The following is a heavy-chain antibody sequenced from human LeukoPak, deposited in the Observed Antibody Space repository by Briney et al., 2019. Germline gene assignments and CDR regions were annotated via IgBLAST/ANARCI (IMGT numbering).Heavy chain of an antibody. CDR2: FDPEDGET. J-gene: IGHJ4*02. D-gene: IGHD2-2*01. CDR1: GYTLTELS. CDR3: ATGLEYQLLFYFDY. Sequence: ASVKVSCKVSGYTLTELSMHWVRQAPGKGLEWMGGFDPEDGETIYAQKFQGRVTMTEDTSTDTAYMELSSLRSEDTAVYHCATGLEYQLLFYFDYWGQGTLVTVSS. V-gene: IGHV1-24*01.